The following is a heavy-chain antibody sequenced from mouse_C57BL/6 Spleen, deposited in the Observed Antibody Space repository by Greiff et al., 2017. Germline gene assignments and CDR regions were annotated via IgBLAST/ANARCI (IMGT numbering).Heavy chain of an antibody. V-gene: IGHV14-1*01. CDR2: IDPEDGDT. J-gene: IGHJ2*01. CDR3: TSKDYGSSDY. Sequence: VQLQQSGAELVRPGASVTLSCTASGFNIKDYYMHWVKQRPEQGLEWIGRIDPEDGDTEYAPKFQGKATMTADTSSNTAYLQLSSLTSEDTAVYYCTSKDYGSSDYWGQGTTLTVSS. D-gene: IGHD1-1*01. CDR1: GFNIKDYY.